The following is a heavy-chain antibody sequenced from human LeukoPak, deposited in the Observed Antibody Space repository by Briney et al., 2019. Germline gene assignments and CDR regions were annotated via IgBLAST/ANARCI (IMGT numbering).Heavy chain of an antibody. Sequence: ASVKVSCKASGYTFTGYYMHWVRQAPGQGLEWMGWINPNSGGTNYAQKFQGRVTISVDTSKNQFSLKLSSVTAADTAVYYCARANHYYDSSGYLGDAFDIWGQGTMVTVSS. CDR2: INPNSGGT. CDR1: GYTFTGYY. CDR3: ARANHYYDSSGYLGDAFDI. D-gene: IGHD3-22*01. J-gene: IGHJ3*02. V-gene: IGHV1-2*02.